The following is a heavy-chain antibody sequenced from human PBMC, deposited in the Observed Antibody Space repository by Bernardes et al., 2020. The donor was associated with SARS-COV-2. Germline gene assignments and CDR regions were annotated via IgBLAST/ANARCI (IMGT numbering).Heavy chain of an antibody. V-gene: IGHV2-70*11. J-gene: IGHJ3*02. D-gene: IGHD6-13*01. Sequence: SGPTLLKPTQTLTLTCTFSGFSLSTSGMCVSWIRQPPGKALEWLARIDWDDDKYYSTSLKTRLTISKDTSKNQVVLTMTNMDPVDTATYYCARINIAAAGTAFDIWGQGTMVTVSS. CDR1: GFSLSTSGMC. CDR2: IDWDDDK. CDR3: ARINIAAAGTAFDI.